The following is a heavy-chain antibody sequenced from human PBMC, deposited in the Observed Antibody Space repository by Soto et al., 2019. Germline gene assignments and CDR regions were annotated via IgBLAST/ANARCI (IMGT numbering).Heavy chain of an antibody. J-gene: IGHJ4*02. Sequence: GGSLRLSCAVSGFTFGDHYIDWVRQAPGKGLEWVSSISSSSSYIYYADSVKGRFTISRDNTKNTLYLQMNSLRAEDTAVYYCATHLPNYWGQGTLVTVSS. CDR2: ISSSSSYI. CDR1: GFTFGDHY. CDR3: ATHLPNY. V-gene: IGHV3-21*01.